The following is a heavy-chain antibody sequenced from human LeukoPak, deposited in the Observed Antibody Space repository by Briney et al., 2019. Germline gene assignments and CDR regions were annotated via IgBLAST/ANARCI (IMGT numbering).Heavy chain of an antibody. J-gene: IGHJ3*02. V-gene: IGHV5-51*01. Sequence: GASLQISFKGSGYSFTSYWIGWVRQLPGEGLEWVGIIYPGDSDTRYSPSFEGQVTISADKSINNASLQWSSLKASDTAMYYCARLYYYDSSGYSPGAFDIWGQGTMVTVSS. CDR2: IYPGDSDT. CDR3: ARLYYYDSSGYSPGAFDI. D-gene: IGHD3-22*01. CDR1: GYSFTSYW.